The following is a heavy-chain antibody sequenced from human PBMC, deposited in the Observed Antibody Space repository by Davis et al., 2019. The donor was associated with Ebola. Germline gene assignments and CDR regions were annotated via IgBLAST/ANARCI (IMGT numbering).Heavy chain of an antibody. CDR2: INPSGGST. D-gene: IGHD2-15*01. J-gene: IGHJ6*02. V-gene: IGHV1-46*01. CDR1: GYTFTGYF. CDR3: AREGRIFGGYCSGGSCYNGELYYYYGMDV. Sequence: ASVKVSCKASGYTFTGYFMHWVRQAPGQGPEWMGIINPSGGSTSYAQKFQGRVTMTRDTSTSTVYMELSSLRSEDTAVYYCAREGRIFGGYCSGGSCYNGELYYYYGMDVWGQGTTVTVSS.